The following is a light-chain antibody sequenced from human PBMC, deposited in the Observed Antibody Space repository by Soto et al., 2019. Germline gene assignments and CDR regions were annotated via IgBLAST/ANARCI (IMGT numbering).Light chain of an antibody. V-gene: IGKV3-20*01. CDR1: QSVSSSY. Sequence: ELVLTQSPGTLSLSPGERATLSCRASQSVSSSYLAWYQRKPGQAPRLLIYGASSRATGIPDRFSGSGSGTDFTLTISRLEPEDFAVYYCQQYGGSPITFGQGTRLEIK. CDR3: QQYGGSPIT. CDR2: GAS. J-gene: IGKJ5*01.